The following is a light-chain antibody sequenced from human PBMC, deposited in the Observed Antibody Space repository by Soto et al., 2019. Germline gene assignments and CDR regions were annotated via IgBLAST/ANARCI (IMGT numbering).Light chain of an antibody. CDR1: QSVRSNF. Sequence: EMVLTQSPGTLSLSPGDRATLSCRASQSVRSNFLAWYQQKPGQAPRLLIYAASSRATGIPDRFSGSGSGTDFTLTISRLEPEDFAVYYCKHYDTSPPLTFGGGTRVEIK. V-gene: IGKV3-20*01. CDR3: KHYDTSPPLT. J-gene: IGKJ4*01. CDR2: AAS.